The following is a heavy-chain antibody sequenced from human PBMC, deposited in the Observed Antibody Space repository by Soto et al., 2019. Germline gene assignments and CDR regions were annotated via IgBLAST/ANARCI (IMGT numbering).Heavy chain of an antibody. J-gene: IGHJ6*02. D-gene: IGHD3-9*01. V-gene: IGHV3-15*01. CDR1: GFTFSNAW. Sequence: GGCLRLSCAASGFTFSNAWMSWVRQAPGKGLEWVGRIKSKTDGGTTDYGAPVKGRFTISRDDSKNTLYLQMNSLKTEDTAVYYCTTGALLRYFDWLPDYYYYGMDVWGQGTTVTVSS. CDR3: TTGALLRYFDWLPDYYYYGMDV. CDR2: IKSKTDGGTT.